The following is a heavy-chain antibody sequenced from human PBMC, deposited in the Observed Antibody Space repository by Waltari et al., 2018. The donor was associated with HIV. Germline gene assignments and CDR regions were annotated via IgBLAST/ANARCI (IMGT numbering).Heavy chain of an antibody. J-gene: IGHJ6*02. CDR2: FDPEDDET. D-gene: IGHD1-26*01. CDR3: ATGGGTTSIQLYDLDV. Sequence: QVQMIQSGAEVKKPGASVKVSCKVFGYTLTDLSIHWVRQAPGKGLEWMGGFDPEDDETIYAQKFQGRVTMTEDTSTDSAYMELSSLTSEDTAVYYCATGGGTTSIQLYDLDVWGQGTTVTVSS. CDR1: GYTLTDLS. V-gene: IGHV1-24*01.